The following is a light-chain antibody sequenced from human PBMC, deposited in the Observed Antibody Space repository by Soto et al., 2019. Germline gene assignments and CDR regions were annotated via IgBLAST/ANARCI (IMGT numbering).Light chain of an antibody. V-gene: IGKV3D-15*01. CDR3: QQYNKWPLT. CDR1: ETISRD. J-gene: IGKJ4*01. CDR2: GAF. Sequence: IVMTPSPATLSVSPGEGATLSCRASETISRDLAWYQQKPGQSPRLLIFGAFTRATGVPVRFSGSGSGTEFTLTVSILQSEDVAVYFCQQYNKWPLTFGGGTRVEIK.